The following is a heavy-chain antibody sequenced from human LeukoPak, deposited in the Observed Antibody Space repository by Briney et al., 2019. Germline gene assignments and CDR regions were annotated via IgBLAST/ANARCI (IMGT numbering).Heavy chain of an antibody. D-gene: IGHD3-3*01. J-gene: IGHJ4*02. CDR1: GYTFTSYG. CDR3: ARVIDFWNGYYHGPLGY. CDR2: ISAYNGNT. Sequence: ASVKVSCKASGYTFTSYGISWVRQAPGQGLEWMGWISAYNGNTNYAQKLQGRVTMTTDTSTSTAYMELRSLRSDDTAVYYCARVIDFWNGYYHGPLGYWGQGTLVTVSS. V-gene: IGHV1-18*01.